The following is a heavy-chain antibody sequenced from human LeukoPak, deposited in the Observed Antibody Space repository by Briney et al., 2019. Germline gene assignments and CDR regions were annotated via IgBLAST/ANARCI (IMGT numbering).Heavy chain of an antibody. CDR2: INPNSGGT. Sequence: ASVKVSCTASGYTFTGYYMHWVRQAPGQGLEWMGWINPNSGGTNYAQKFQGRVTMTRDTSISTAYMELSRLRSDDTAVYYCARLMSYYYDSSGYYYLYYFDYWGQGTLVTVSS. J-gene: IGHJ4*02. V-gene: IGHV1-2*02. D-gene: IGHD3-22*01. CDR1: GYTFTGYY. CDR3: ARLMSYYYDSSGYYYLYYFDY.